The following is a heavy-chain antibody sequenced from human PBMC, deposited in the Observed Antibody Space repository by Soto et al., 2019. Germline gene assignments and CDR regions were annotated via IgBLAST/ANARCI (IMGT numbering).Heavy chain of an antibody. V-gene: IGHV1-46*01. CDR3: AKWDSSSPEPDY. CDR1: GYTFTSYY. J-gene: IGHJ4*02. CDR2: INPSGGST. D-gene: IGHD6-6*01. Sequence: ASVKVSCKASGYTFTSYYMHWVRQAPGQGLEWMGIINPSGGSTSYAQKFQGRVTMTRDTSTSTVYMELNSLRAEDTAVYYCAKWDSSSPEPDYWGQGTLVTVSS.